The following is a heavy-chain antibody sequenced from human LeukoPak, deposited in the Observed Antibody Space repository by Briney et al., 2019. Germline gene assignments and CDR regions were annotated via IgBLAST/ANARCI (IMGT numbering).Heavy chain of an antibody. Sequence: SXXXSSSYIYYADSVKGRFTISRDNAKNSLYLQMNSLRAEDTAVYYCARAQYDSSGYPYYYGMDVWGQGTTVTVSS. D-gene: IGHD3-22*01. J-gene: IGHJ6*02. CDR2: XXXSSSYI. V-gene: IGHV3-21*01. CDR3: ARAQYDSSGYPYYYGMDV.